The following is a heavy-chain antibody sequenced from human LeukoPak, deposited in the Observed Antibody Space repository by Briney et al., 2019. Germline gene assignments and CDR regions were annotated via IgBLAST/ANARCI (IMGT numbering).Heavy chain of an antibody. Sequence: ASVKVSCKASGYTFTSYGISWVRQAPGQGLEWMGWISAYNGNTNYAQKLQGRVTMTTDTSTSTAYMELRSLRSDDTAVYYCVRAYCSGGSCSFDYYYYGMDVWGQGTTVTVSS. CDR3: VRAYCSGGSCSFDYYYYGMDV. V-gene: IGHV1-18*01. CDR1: GYTFTSYG. CDR2: ISAYNGNT. J-gene: IGHJ6*02. D-gene: IGHD2-15*01.